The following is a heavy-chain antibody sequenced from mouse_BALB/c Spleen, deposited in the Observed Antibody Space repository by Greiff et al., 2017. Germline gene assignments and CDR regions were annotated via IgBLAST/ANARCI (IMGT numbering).Heavy chain of an antibody. CDR2: IYPYNGGT. CDR1: GYTFTDYN. D-gene: IGHD1-1*01. Sequence: VQLKQSGPELVKPGASVKISCKASGYTFTDYNMHWVKQSHGKSLEWIGYIYPYNGGTGYNQKFKSKATLTVDNSSSTAYMELRSLTSEDSAVYYCAREGYYGSTHFDYWGQGTTLTVSS. CDR3: AREGYYGSTHFDY. J-gene: IGHJ2*01. V-gene: IGHV1S29*02.